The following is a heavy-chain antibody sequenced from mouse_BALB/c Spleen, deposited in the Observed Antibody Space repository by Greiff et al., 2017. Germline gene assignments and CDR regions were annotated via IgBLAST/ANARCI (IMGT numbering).Heavy chain of an antibody. CDR2: ISSGGSYT. V-gene: IGHV5-9-4*01. D-gene: IGHD1-1*01. Sequence: EVQRVESGGGLVKPGGSLKLSCAASGFTFSSYAMSWVRQSPEKRLEWVAEISSGGSYTYYPDTVTGRFTISRDNAKNTLYLEMSSLRSEDTAMYYCARAYYGSSYYYAMDYWGQGTSVTVSS. J-gene: IGHJ4*01. CDR1: GFTFSSYA. CDR3: ARAYYGSSYYYAMDY.